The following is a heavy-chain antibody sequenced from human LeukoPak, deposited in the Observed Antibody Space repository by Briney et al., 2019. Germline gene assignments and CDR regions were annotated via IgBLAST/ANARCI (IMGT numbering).Heavy chain of an antibody. V-gene: IGHV4-30-2*01. Sequence: SQTLSLTCAVSGGSISSGGYSWSWIRQPPGKGLEWIGYIYHSGSTYYNPSLKSRVTISVDRSKNQFSLKLSSVTAADTAAYYCAREGSSGYYYFFDYWGQGTLVTVSS. CDR1: GGSISSGGYS. CDR2: IYHSGST. J-gene: IGHJ4*02. CDR3: AREGSSGYYYFFDY. D-gene: IGHD3-22*01.